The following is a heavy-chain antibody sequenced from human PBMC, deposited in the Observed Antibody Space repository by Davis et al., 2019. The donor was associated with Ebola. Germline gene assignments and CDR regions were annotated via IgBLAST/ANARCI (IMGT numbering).Heavy chain of an antibody. CDR3: ARAYGTGIAAAGTFTSDFDY. J-gene: IGHJ4*02. CDR1: GYSFTSYW. CDR2: IYPGDSDT. D-gene: IGHD6-13*01. V-gene: IGHV5-51*01. Sequence: KVSCKGSGYSFTSYWIGWVRQMPGKGLEWMGIIYPGDSDTRYSPSFQGQVTISADKSISTAYLQWSSLKASDTAMYYCARAYGTGIAAAGTFTSDFDYWGQGTLVTVSS.